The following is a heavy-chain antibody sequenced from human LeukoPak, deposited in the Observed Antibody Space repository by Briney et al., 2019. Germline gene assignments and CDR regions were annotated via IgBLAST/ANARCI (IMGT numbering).Heavy chain of an antibody. CDR3: ARETPVEMATIPLFDY. D-gene: IGHD5-24*01. CDR2: IYTSGST. Sequence: SETLSLTCTVSGGSISSYYWSWIRQPAGKGLEWIGRIYTSGSTNYNPSLKSRVTMSVDTSKNQFSLKLSSVTAADTAVYYCARETPVEMATIPLFDYWGQGTLVTVSS. CDR1: GGSISSYY. V-gene: IGHV4-4*07. J-gene: IGHJ4*02.